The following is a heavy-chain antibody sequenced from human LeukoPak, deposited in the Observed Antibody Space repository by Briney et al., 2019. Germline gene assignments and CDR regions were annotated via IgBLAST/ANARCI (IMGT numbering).Heavy chain of an antibody. V-gene: IGHV1-46*01. CDR1: GYTFTSYY. Sequence: ASVKVSCKASGYTFTSYYMHWVRQAPGQGLEWMGIINPSGGSTSYAQKFQGRVTMTRDMSTSTVYMELSRLRSDDTALYYCARGGYSGTEKPNDYWGQGTLVTVSS. CDR2: INPSGGST. J-gene: IGHJ4*02. D-gene: IGHD1-26*01. CDR3: ARGGYSGTEKPNDY.